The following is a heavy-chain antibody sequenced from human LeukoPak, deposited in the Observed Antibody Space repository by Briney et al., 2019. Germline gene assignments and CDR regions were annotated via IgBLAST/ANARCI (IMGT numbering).Heavy chain of an antibody. V-gene: IGHV3-23*01. Sequence: GGSLRLSCAASGFTFSSYAMSWVRQAPGKGLEWVSAISGSGDSTYSADSVNGRITISRDNSKNTLYLQMSSLRAEDTAVYYCTSSRDGYNYYFDYWGQGTLVTVSS. D-gene: IGHD5-24*01. J-gene: IGHJ4*02. CDR3: TSSRDGYNYYFDY. CDR2: ISGSGDST. CDR1: GFTFSSYA.